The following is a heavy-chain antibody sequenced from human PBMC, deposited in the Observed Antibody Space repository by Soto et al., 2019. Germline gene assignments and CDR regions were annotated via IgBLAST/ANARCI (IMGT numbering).Heavy chain of an antibody. Sequence: ESGGGVVQPGRSLRLSCAASGFTFSSYGMHWVRQAPGKGLEWVAVIWYDGSNKYYADSVKGRFTISRDNSKNTLYLQMNSLRAEDTAVYYCARDVTGMTYYYYYGMDVWGQGTTVTVSS. CDR3: ARDVTGMTYYYYYGMDV. J-gene: IGHJ6*02. D-gene: IGHD1-20*01. V-gene: IGHV3-33*01. CDR2: IWYDGSNK. CDR1: GFTFSSYG.